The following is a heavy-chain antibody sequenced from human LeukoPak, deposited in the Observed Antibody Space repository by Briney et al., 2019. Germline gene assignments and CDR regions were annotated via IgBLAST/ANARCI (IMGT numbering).Heavy chain of an antibody. D-gene: IGHD2-15*01. J-gene: IGHJ4*02. CDR2: IYFSGST. V-gene: IGHV4-59*08. Sequence: SETLSLTCTVTGVSITSFYWSWIRQPPGKGLQWIGYIYFSGSTNYNPSLKSRVTVSLDTTKNQVSLKLSSVSAADTAVYYCASTGYCIGGSCYSNYFDHWGQGTLVTVSS. CDR1: GVSITSFY. CDR3: ASTGYCIGGSCYSNYFDH.